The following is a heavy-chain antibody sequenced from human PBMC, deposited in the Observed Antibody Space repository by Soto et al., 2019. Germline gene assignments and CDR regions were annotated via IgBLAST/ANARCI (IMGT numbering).Heavy chain of an antibody. CDR3: ARSQRRTSAAGAGDY. CDR1: GYTLTSYD. J-gene: IGHJ4*02. CDR2: MNPNSGNA. V-gene: IGHV1-8*01. D-gene: IGHD6-13*01. Sequence: QVQLVQSGAEVKKPGASVKVSCKASGYTLTSYDINWVRQATGQGLEWMGWMNPNSGNAGYAQRFQGRVTMTWNTSISTAYMDLSSLRSEDTAVYYCARSQRRTSAAGAGDYWGQGTLVTVSS.